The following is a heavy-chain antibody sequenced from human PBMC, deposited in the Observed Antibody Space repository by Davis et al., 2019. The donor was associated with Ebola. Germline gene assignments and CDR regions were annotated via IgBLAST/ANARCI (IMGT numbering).Heavy chain of an antibody. CDR1: GFTFSSYW. D-gene: IGHD1-26*01. Sequence: GESLKISCAASGFTFSSYWMHWVRQVPGKGLVWVSRINSDGSSTSYADSVKGRFTISRDNSKNTLYLQMNSLRAGDTAVYYCANWVLVGPTTWGQGTLVTVSS. CDR2: INSDGSST. CDR3: ANWVLVGPTT. J-gene: IGHJ5*02. V-gene: IGHV3-74*01.